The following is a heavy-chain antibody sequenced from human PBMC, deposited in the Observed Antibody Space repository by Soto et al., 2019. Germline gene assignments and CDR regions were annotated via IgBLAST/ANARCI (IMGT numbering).Heavy chain of an antibody. J-gene: IGHJ6*02. CDR2: IIPIFDTA. D-gene: IGHD5-12*01. V-gene: IGHV1-69*12. CDR3: ATSMATKSHYDGMDV. CDR1: GGTFSSYA. Sequence: HVQLVQSGAEVKKPGSSVKLSCKASGGTFSSYAIRWVRQAPGQGLEWMGGIIPIFDTANYAQKFQGRVTSTADEATSTAYMELSSRRSEDKAVYYCATSMATKSHYDGMDVWGQGTTVNVSS.